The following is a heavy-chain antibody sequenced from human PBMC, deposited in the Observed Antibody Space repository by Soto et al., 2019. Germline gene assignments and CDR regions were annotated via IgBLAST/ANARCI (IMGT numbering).Heavy chain of an antibody. Sequence: GESLKISCKGSGYTFTNYWISWVRQMPGKXLEWMGRIDPSDSYTKYSPSFQGHVTVSGDKSITTAYLQWSSLKASDTAIYYCARSQPIAAAGYYYYYGLDVWGQGTTVTVSS. CDR1: GYTFTNYW. CDR3: ARSQPIAAAGYYYYYGLDV. CDR2: IDPSDSYT. D-gene: IGHD6-13*01. J-gene: IGHJ6*02. V-gene: IGHV5-10-1*01.